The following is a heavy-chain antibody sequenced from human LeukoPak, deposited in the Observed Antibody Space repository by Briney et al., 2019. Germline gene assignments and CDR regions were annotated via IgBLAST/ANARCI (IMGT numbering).Heavy chain of an antibody. Sequence: GGSLRLSCAASGFTFSSYSMNWVRQAPGKGLEWVSFISGSSGYIYYADSVRGRFTISRDNAKKSLYLQMNSLRAEDTAVYYCARGEYGSGSYRIDYWGQGTLVTVSS. CDR1: GFTFSSYS. D-gene: IGHD3-10*01. CDR3: ARGEYGSGSYRIDY. V-gene: IGHV3-21*01. CDR2: ISGSSGYI. J-gene: IGHJ4*02.